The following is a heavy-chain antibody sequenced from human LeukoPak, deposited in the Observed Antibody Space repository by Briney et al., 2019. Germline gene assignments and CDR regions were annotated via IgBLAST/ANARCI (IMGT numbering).Heavy chain of an antibody. V-gene: IGHV2-70*01. Sequence: SGPTLVNPTQTLTLTYTFSGFSLSTRGMCVSWIRQPPGKALEWLALIDWDDDKYYSTSLKTRLTISKDTSKNQVVLTMTNMDPVDTATYYCARMPLTGTTSGFDYWGEGTLVTVSP. CDR2: IDWDDDK. CDR3: ARMPLTGTTSGFDY. D-gene: IGHD1-7*01. J-gene: IGHJ4*02. CDR1: GFSLSTRGMC.